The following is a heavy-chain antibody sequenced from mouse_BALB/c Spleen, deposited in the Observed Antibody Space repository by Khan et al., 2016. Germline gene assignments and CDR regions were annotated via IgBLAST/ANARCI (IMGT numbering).Heavy chain of an antibody. Sequence: EVELVESGGGLVQPGGSLKLSCATSGFTFSDYYMYWVRQTPEKRLEWVAYISNGGDNTYYPDTVKGRFTISRDNAKNILYLQMNRLKSEDTAMYYCARHRRNYGSPWYFDVWGAGTTVTVSS. D-gene: IGHD1-1*01. CDR1: GFTFSDYY. J-gene: IGHJ1*01. V-gene: IGHV5-12*02. CDR3: ARHRRNYGSPWYFDV. CDR2: ISNGGDNT.